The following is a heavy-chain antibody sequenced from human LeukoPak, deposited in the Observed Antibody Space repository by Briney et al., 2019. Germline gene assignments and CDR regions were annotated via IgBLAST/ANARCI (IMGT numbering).Heavy chain of an antibody. CDR3: ARTIKSGNYYWFDP. J-gene: IGHJ5*02. CDR1: GGSISNYY. V-gene: IGHV4-59*01. CDR2: ISYTGST. Sequence: SETLSLTCTVSGGSISNYYWSWIRQPPGEGLEWIGFISYTGSTNYNPSLKSRVTVLVDTSKNQFSLKVTSVTAADTAVYYCARTIKSGNYYWFDPWGQGTLVTVSS. D-gene: IGHD1-26*01.